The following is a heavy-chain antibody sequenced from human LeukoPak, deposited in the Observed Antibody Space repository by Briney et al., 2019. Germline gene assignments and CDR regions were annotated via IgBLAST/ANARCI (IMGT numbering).Heavy chain of an antibody. CDR2: ISSSSSYI. CDR3: ARRRGTAGYYFDY. J-gene: IGHJ4*02. CDR1: GFTFSSYS. D-gene: IGHD6-13*01. Sequence: GGSLRLSCAASGFTFSSYSMNWVRQAPGKGLEWVSSISSSSSYIYYADSVKGRFTISRDNAKNSLYLQMNSLRAEDTAVYYCARRRGTAGYYFDYWGQGTLVTVSS. V-gene: IGHV3-21*01.